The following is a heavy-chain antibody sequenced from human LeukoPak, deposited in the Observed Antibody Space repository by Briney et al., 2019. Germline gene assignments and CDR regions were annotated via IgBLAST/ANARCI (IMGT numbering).Heavy chain of an antibody. D-gene: IGHD2-8*01. Sequence: GGSLRLSSAASGFTFSSSWMHWVRRAPGKGLEWVSFISSSTSYISYADSVKGRFTISRDNAKSSLWLQMNSLRAEDTAVYYCARATNGRFDIWGQGTMVTVSS. CDR3: ARATNGRFDI. CDR2: ISSSTSYI. CDR1: GFTFSSSW. V-gene: IGHV3-21*01. J-gene: IGHJ3*02.